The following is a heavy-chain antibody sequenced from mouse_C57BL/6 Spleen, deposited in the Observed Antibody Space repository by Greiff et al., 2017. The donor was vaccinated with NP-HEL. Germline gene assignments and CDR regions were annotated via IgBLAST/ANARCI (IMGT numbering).Heavy chain of an antibody. CDR3: VRHEDSGNYYAMDY. D-gene: IGHD1-3*01. V-gene: IGHV10-1*01. CDR2: IRSKSNNYAT. J-gene: IGHJ4*01. Sequence: VQLKESGGGLVQPKGSLKLSCAASGFSFNTYAMNWVRQAPGKGLEWVARIRSKSNNYATYYADSVKDRFTISRDDSESMLYLQMNNLKTEDTAMYYCVRHEDSGNYYAMDYWGQGTSVTVSS. CDR1: GFSFNTYA.